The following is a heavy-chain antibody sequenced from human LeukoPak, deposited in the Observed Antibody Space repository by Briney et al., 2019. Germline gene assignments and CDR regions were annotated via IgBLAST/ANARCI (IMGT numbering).Heavy chain of an antibody. V-gene: IGHV5-51*01. CDR1: GYSFISYW. CDR2: IFPGDSDT. Sequence: GESLKISCKGSGYSFISYWIGWVRQTPGKGLEWMGIIFPGDSDTRYSPSFEGQGTISADRSTSTAFLQWISLKASDTAIYYSARSFYEDRSGYENWLDPWGQGTLVTVSS. CDR3: ARSFYEDRSGYENWLDP. J-gene: IGHJ5*02. D-gene: IGHD3-22*01.